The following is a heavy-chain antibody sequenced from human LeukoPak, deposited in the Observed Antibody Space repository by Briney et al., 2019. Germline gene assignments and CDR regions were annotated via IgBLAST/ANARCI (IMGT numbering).Heavy chain of an antibody. Sequence: GGSLRLSCAAYGFSISIYAMSWVRQAPGKGLEWVSTISGSGDGTYYADSVKGRFTISRDNSKNTLYLQMNSLRAEDTAVYYCAEDHLYCRGGGCYSDYWGQGTQVTVSS. J-gene: IGHJ4*02. D-gene: IGHD2-15*01. CDR2: ISGSGDGT. CDR3: AEDHLYCRGGGCYSDY. V-gene: IGHV3-23*01. CDR1: GFSISIYA.